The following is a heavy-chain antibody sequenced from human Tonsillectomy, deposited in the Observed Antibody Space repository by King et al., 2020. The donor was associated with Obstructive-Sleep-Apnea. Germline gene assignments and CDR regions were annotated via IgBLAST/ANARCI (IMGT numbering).Heavy chain of an antibody. CDR2: IYYSGST. D-gene: IGHD1-26*01. V-gene: IGHV4-31*03. CDR1: GGSISSGGYY. Sequence: QLQESGPGLVKPSQTLSLTCTVSGGSISSGGYYWSWIRQHPGKGLEWIGYIYYSGSTYYNPSLKSRVTISVDTSKNQFSLKLSSVTAADMAVYYCARELDSGSYYLGSYFDYWGQGTLVTVSS. CDR3: ARELDSGSYYLGSYFDY. J-gene: IGHJ4*02.